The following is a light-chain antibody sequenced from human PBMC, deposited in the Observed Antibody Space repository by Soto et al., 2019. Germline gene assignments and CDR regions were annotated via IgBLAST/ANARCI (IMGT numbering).Light chain of an antibody. Sequence: EPVLTQSPGTLSLSPGERVTLSCRASQSVSSSYLAWYQQKPGQAPRLLIYSTSSRATGIPDRFSGSGSGTDFTLTISRLEPEDLAVYYCQQYTAPSMYTVGQGTKREIK. CDR2: STS. CDR1: QSVSSSY. J-gene: IGKJ2*01. V-gene: IGKV3-20*01. CDR3: QQYTAPSMYT.